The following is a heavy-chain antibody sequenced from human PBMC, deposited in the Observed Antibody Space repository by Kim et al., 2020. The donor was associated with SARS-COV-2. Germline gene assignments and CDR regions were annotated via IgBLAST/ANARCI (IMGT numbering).Heavy chain of an antibody. V-gene: IGHV3-33*01. CDR1: GFTFSSYG. D-gene: IGHD3-3*02. CDR3: ARDISPWASMDV. Sequence: PGGSLRLSCAASGFTFSSYGMHWVRQAPGKGLEWVAVIWYDGSNKYYADSVKGRFTISRDNSKNTLYLQMNSLRAEDTAVYYCARDISPWASMDVWGQGTTVTVSS. J-gene: IGHJ6*02. CDR2: IWYDGSNK.